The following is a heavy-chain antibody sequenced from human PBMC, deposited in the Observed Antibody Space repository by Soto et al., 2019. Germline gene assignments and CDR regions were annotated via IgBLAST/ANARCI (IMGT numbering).Heavy chain of an antibody. CDR3: AKVRLSDGDYSFQLNPLDI. D-gene: IGHD4-17*01. Sequence: EVQLLESGGGLVQPGGSLRLSCAASGFTFSSNAMSWVRQAPGEGPEWVSVISGSGGITYYTDSVKGRFTISRDNSKNTLYLQMNSLRAEDTAVYYCAKVRLSDGDYSFQLNPLDIWCQGTVVTVS. V-gene: IGHV3-23*01. CDR2: ISGSGGIT. CDR1: GFTFSSNA. J-gene: IGHJ3*02.